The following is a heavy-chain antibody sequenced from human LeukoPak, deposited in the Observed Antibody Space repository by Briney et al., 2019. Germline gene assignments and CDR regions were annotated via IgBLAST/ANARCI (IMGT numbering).Heavy chain of an antibody. J-gene: IGHJ4*02. V-gene: IGHV4-39*01. CDR1: GGSISSSSYY. Sequence: SETLSLTCTVPGGSISSSSYYWGWIRQPPGKGLEWIGSIYYSGSTYYNPSLKSRVTISVDTSKNQFSLKLSSVTAADRAVYYFARRSDHYFDYWGQGTLVTVSS. CDR3: ARRSDHYFDY. CDR2: IYYSGST.